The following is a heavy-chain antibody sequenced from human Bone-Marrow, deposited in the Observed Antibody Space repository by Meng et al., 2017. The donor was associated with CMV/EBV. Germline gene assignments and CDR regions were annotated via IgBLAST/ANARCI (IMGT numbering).Heavy chain of an antibody. CDR2: INPNSGGT. J-gene: IGHJ4*02. CDR3: ARRYSYGLYYFDP. D-gene: IGHD6-19*01. Sequence: ASVKVSCKASGYTFTGYYMHWVRQAPGQGLEWMGWINPNSGGTNYAQKFQGRVTMTRDTSISTAYMELSRLRSEDTAVYYCARRYSYGLYYFDPWGQGTLVTVSS. CDR1: GYTFTGYY. V-gene: IGHV1-2*02.